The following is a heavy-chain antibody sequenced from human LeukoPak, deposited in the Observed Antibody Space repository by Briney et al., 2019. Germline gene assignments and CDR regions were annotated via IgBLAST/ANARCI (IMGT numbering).Heavy chain of an antibody. CDR2: ISAYSGNT. D-gene: IGHD3-10*01. V-gene: IGHV1-18*01. CDR1: GYTFTSYG. Sequence: ASVKVSCKASGYTFTSYGISWVRQAPRQGLEWMGWISAYSGNTNYAQKLQGRVTMSTDTSTSTAYMELRSLRSDDTAVYYCARVKPRLWFGEDYYYGMDVWGQGTTVTVSS. J-gene: IGHJ6*02. CDR3: ARVKPRLWFGEDYYYGMDV.